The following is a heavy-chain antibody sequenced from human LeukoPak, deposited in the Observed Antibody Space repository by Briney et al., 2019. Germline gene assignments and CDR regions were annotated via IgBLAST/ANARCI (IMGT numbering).Heavy chain of an antibody. CDR1: GGTFSSYA. CDR3: ASSWSPSRTAIGAFDI. D-gene: IGHD5-18*01. Sequence: SVKVSCKASGGTFSSYAISWVRQAPGQGLEWMGGIIPIFGTANYAQKFQGRVTITADESTSTAYMELSSLRSEDTAVYYCASSWSPSRTAIGAFDIWGQGTMVTVSS. J-gene: IGHJ3*02. CDR2: IIPIFGTA. V-gene: IGHV1-69*13.